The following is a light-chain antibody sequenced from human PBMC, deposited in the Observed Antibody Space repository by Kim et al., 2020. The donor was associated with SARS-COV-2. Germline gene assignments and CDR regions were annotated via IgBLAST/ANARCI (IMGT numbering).Light chain of an antibody. Sequence: LSTGERATRSCRASQSVSSSYLAWYQQKPGQAPRLLIYGASSRATGIPDRFSGSGSGTDFTLTISRLETEDFAVYYCQQYGSSPYTFGQGTKLEI. J-gene: IGKJ2*01. CDR1: QSVSSSY. CDR3: QQYGSSPYT. CDR2: GAS. V-gene: IGKV3-20*01.